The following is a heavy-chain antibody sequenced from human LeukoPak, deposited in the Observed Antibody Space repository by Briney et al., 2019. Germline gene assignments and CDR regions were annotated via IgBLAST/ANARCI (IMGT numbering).Heavy chain of an antibody. CDR2: INPNSGGT. CDR3: ARGERITIFRRMGNWFDP. V-gene: IGHV1-2*02. D-gene: IGHD3-3*01. Sequence: ASVKVSCKASGYTFTSYYMHWVRQAPGQGLEWMGWINPNSGGTNYAQKFQGRVTMTRDTSISTAYMELSRLRSDDTAVYYCARGERITIFRRMGNWFDPWGQGTLVTVSS. CDR1: GYTFTSYY. J-gene: IGHJ5*02.